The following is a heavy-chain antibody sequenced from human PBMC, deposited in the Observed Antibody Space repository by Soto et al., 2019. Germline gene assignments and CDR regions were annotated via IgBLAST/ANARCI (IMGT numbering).Heavy chain of an antibody. Sequence: GGSLRLSCAASGFTFSSYGMHWVRQAPGKGLEWVAVISYDGSNKYYADSVKGRFTISRDNSKNTLYLQMNSLRAEDTAVYYCAKDNRPGSSWLDYWGQGTLVTVSS. V-gene: IGHV3-30*18. CDR1: GFTFSSYG. J-gene: IGHJ4*02. CDR3: AKDNRPGSSWLDY. CDR2: ISYDGSNK. D-gene: IGHD6-13*01.